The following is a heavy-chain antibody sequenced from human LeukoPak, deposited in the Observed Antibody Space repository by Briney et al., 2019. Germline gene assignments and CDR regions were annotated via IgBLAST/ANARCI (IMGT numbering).Heavy chain of an antibody. Sequence: ASVKVSCKASGGTFSSYAISWVRQAPGQGLEWMGRIIPILGIANYAQKFQGRVTITADKSTSTAYMELSSLRSEDTAVYYCARGPVIAVAGTGTFEYWGQGTLVTVSS. CDR3: ARGPVIAVAGTGTFEY. CDR1: GGTFSSYA. D-gene: IGHD6-19*01. J-gene: IGHJ4*02. V-gene: IGHV1-69*04. CDR2: IIPILGIA.